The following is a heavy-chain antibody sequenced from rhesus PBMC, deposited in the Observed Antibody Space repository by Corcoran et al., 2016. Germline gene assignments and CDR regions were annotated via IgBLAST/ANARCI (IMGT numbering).Heavy chain of an antibody. CDR2: IHAGSEST. D-gene: IGHD6-31*01. CDR1: GGSISSNY. V-gene: IGHV4-147*01. J-gene: IGHJ2*01. CDR3: ARLAAAAKSVGWYFDL. Sequence: QVQLQESGPGLVKPSETLSLSCSVSGGSISSNYWSWIRQSPGKGLEWSGNIHAGSESTSSHPSLKSRVSIYTDTSKNQFSLKLRSVTAADTAVYYCARLAAAAKSVGWYFDLWGPGTPITISS.